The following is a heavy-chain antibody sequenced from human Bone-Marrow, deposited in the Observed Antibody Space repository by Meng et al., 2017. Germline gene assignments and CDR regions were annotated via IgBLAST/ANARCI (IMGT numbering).Heavy chain of an antibody. J-gene: IGHJ5*02. CDR3: VRSRAWVRTGFDP. CDR2: IGHSGFT. CDR1: GDSISSSDSY. Sequence: QLQLQESGPGLVKPSETLSLTCSVSGDSISSSDSYWGWLRQSPGKGLEWIGSIGHSGFTYYTPSLESRVTVSVDTSRSQFSLELTSVTAADTAVYYCVRSRAWVRTGFDPWGQGTLVTVSS. D-gene: IGHD1/OR15-1a*01. V-gene: IGHV4-39*01.